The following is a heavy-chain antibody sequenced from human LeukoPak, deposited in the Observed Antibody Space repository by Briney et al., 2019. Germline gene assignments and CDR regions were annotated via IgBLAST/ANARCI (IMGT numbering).Heavy chain of an antibody. J-gene: IGHJ4*02. CDR1: GFTFSSYS. D-gene: IGHD5-24*01. CDR3: AKEMATIGYYFDY. Sequence: GGSLRLSCAASGFTFSSYSMNWVRQAPGKGLEWVSSISSSSSYIYYADSVKGRFTISRDNSKNTLYLQMNSLRAEDTAVYYCAKEMATIGYYFDYWGQGTLVTVSS. CDR2: ISSSSSYI. V-gene: IGHV3-21*04.